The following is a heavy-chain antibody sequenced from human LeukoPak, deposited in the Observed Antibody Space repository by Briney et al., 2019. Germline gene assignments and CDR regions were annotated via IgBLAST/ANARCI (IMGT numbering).Heavy chain of an antibody. D-gene: IGHD3-22*01. J-gene: IGHJ4*02. CDR2: ISGSGGST. V-gene: IGHV3-23*01. CDR3: AKAPYDSSGYFVVDY. Sequence: GGTLRLSCAASGFTFSSYGMSWVRQAPGKGLEWVSAISGSGGSTYYADSVKGRFTISRDNSKNTLYLQMNSLRAEDTAVYYCAKAPYDSSGYFVVDYWGQGTLVTVSS. CDR1: GFTFSSYG.